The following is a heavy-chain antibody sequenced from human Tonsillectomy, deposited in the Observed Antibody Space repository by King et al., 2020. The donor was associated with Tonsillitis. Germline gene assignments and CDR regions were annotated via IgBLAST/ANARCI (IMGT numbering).Heavy chain of an antibody. V-gene: IGHV3-74*01. CDR3: ARGSSSWYYYYYGMDV. CDR1: GFTFSSYW. D-gene: IGHD6-13*01. Sequence: VQLVESGGGLVQPGGSLRLSCAASGFTFSSYWMHWVRQAPGKGLVWVSRINSDGSSTSYADSVKGRFTISRDNAKNTMYLKMNSLRAEDTAVYYCARGSSSWYYYYYGMDVWGQGTTVTVSS. CDR2: INSDGSST. J-gene: IGHJ6*02.